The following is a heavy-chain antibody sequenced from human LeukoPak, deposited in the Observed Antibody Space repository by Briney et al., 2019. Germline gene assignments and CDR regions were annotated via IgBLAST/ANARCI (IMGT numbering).Heavy chain of an antibody. CDR1: GGSIRGLW. Sequence: SETLSLTCTASGGSIRGLWCSWIRQPPGKGLEWIGNIYTSGITTYNPSLKSRVTISIDTSKNQFPLTLNSVTATDTAVYYCAIQAHDGTDNWLDPWGPGALVTVSS. D-gene: IGHD1-7*01. V-gene: IGHV4-4*09. J-gene: IGHJ5*02. CDR2: IYTSGIT. CDR3: AIQAHDGTDNWLDP.